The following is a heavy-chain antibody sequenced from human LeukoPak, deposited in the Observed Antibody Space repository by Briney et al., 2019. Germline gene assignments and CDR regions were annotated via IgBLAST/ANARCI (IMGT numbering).Heavy chain of an antibody. Sequence: GGSLRLSCAASGFTFSPLGMNWVRQAPGRGLEWVSYISSGSGTTYYADSVKGRFTTSRDTAKNSLYLQMNSLRDEDTAVYYCARGRGLTLSYHYFDYWGQGTLVTVSS. J-gene: IGHJ4*02. CDR1: GFTFSPLG. V-gene: IGHV3-48*02. CDR3: ARGRGLTLSYHYFDY. CDR2: ISSGSGTT. D-gene: IGHD3-10*01.